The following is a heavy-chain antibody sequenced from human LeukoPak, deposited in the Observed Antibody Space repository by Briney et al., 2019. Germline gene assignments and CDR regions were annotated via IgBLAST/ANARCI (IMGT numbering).Heavy chain of an antibody. CDR3: AGGSITIFGVVIRPYYYMDV. V-gene: IGHV3-7*01. CDR2: IKQDGSEK. CDR1: GFTFSSYW. Sequence: PGGSLRLSCAASGFTFSSYWMSWVRQAPGKGLEWVANIKQDGSEKYYVDSVKGRFTISRDNAKNSLYLQMNSLRAEDTAVYYCAGGSITIFGVVIRPYYYMDVWGKGTTVTVSS. D-gene: IGHD3-3*01. J-gene: IGHJ6*03.